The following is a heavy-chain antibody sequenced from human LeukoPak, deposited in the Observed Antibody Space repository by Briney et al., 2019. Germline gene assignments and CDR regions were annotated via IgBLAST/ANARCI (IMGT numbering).Heavy chain of an antibody. CDR1: GFTFSSHG. CDR2: ISPNGVIT. J-gene: IGHJ4*02. Sequence: PGGSLRLSCAASGFTFSSHGMNWVRQAPGKGLEWVSGISPNGVITYYADSVKGRFTISRDNSKNTVYLQMNSLRAEDTAVYYCARDLSLIALTDWGQGTLVTVSS. CDR3: ARDLSLIALTD. V-gene: IGHV3-23*01. D-gene: IGHD3-22*01.